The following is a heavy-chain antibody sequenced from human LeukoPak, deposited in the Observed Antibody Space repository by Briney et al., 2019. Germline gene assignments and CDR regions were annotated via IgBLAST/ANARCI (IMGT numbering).Heavy chain of an antibody. V-gene: IGHV3-74*03. D-gene: IGHD3-10*01. CDR2: INEDGRTT. Sequence: GGSLRLSCAASGFSFSSYWMQWVRHAPGKGLMWVSRINEDGRTTTYADSVKGRFTISRDNAKNTLHLQMNSLRAEDTAVYYCARGVPPCFDPWGQGTLVTVSS. J-gene: IGHJ5*02. CDR3: ARGVPPCFDP. CDR1: GFSFSSYW.